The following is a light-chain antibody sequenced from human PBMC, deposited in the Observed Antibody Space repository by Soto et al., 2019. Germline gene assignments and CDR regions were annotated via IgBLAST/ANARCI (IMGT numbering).Light chain of an antibody. CDR2: EVS. CDR3: SSYTSSSIVV. CDR1: SSDVGSYNR. Sequence: QSALTQPPSVSGSPGQSVTISCTGTSSDVGSYNRVSWYQQPPGTAPKLMIYEVSNRPSGVPDRFSGSKSGNTASLTISGLQAEDEADYYGSSYTSSSIVVFGGGTKLTVL. J-gene: IGLJ2*01. V-gene: IGLV2-18*02.